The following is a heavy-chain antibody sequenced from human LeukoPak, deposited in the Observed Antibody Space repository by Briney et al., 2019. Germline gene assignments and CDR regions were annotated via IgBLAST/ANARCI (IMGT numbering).Heavy chain of an antibody. CDR2: IIPIFGTA. CDR3: ARDYSGYDGFDY. D-gene: IGHD5-12*01. CDR1: GGTFSSYA. Sequence: SVKVSCKASGGTFSSYAISWVRQAPGQGLEWMGGIIPIFGTANYAQKFQGRVTITADESTSTAYMELSSLRSEDTAVYYCARDYSGYDGFDYWGQGTLVTVSS. J-gene: IGHJ4*02. V-gene: IGHV1-69*13.